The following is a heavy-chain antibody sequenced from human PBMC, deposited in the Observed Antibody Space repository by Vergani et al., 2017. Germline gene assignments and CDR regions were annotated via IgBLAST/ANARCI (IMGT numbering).Heavy chain of an antibody. CDR3: AKADTAMELPGFCFDY. Sequence: EVQLLESGGGLVQPGGSLRLSCAASGFTFSSYAMSWVRQAPGKGLEWVSGISWNSGSIGYADSVKGRFTICRDNAKNSLYLQMNSLRAEDTALYYCAKADTAMELPGFCFDYWGQGTLVTVSS. J-gene: IGHJ4*02. D-gene: IGHD5-18*01. V-gene: IGHV3-9*01. CDR1: GFTFSSYA. CDR2: ISWNSGSI.